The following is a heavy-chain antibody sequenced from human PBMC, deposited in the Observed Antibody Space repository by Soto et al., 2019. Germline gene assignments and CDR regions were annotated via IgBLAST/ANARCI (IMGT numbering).Heavy chain of an antibody. V-gene: IGHV1-69*13. J-gene: IGHJ6*02. CDR1: GGTFSSYA. D-gene: IGHD6-6*01. Sequence: SVKVSCKASGGTFSSYAISWVRQAPGQGLEWMGGIIPIFGTANHAQKFQGRVTITADESTSTAYMELSSLRSEDTAVYYCARARVIAARGGYYGMDVWGQGTTVTVSS. CDR3: ARARVIAARGGYYGMDV. CDR2: IIPIFGTA.